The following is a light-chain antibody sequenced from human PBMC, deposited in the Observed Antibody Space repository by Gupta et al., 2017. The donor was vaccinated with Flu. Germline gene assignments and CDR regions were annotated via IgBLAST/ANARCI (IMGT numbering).Light chain of an antibody. CDR1: TGSVSPAYY. Sequence: QTVVTQEPAFSVSPGGTVTLTCGLTTGSVSPAYYPSWYQQTPGQAPRALIYSTNIHSSGVPDRFPGSILGNKAALTITGAQADDESDYYCLLYMGSGTWLFGGGTKLTVL. CDR2: STN. J-gene: IGLJ3*02. CDR3: LLYMGSGTWL. V-gene: IGLV8-61*01.